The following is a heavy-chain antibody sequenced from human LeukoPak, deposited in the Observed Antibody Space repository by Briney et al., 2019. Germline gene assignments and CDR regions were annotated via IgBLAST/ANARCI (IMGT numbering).Heavy chain of an antibody. CDR2: ISSSGSTI. V-gene: IGHV3-48*04. J-gene: IGHJ6*02. Sequence: LGGSLRLSCAASGFTFSSYGMHWVRQAPGKGLGWVSYISSSGSTIYYADSVKGRFTISRDNAKNSLYLQMNSLRAEDTAVYYCASLLTGYGNYGMDVWGQGTTVTVSS. D-gene: IGHD3-9*01. CDR3: ASLLTGYGNYGMDV. CDR1: GFTFSSYG.